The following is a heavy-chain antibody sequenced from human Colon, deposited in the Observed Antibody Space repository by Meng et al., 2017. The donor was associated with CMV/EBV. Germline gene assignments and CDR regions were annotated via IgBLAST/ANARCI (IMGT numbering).Heavy chain of an antibody. V-gene: IGHV4-59*13. CDR1: GGSISTYY. D-gene: IGHD3-16*01. Sequence: GSLRLSCSVSGGSISTYYGTWIRQPPGKGLEWIGNIYYTGSAKYNPSLASRLTMSVATANNQFSLKLSSVTAADTAIYYCARADPSLAMYYFDYWGPGMLVTVSS. J-gene: IGHJ4*02. CDR3: ARADPSLAMYYFDY. CDR2: IYYTGSA.